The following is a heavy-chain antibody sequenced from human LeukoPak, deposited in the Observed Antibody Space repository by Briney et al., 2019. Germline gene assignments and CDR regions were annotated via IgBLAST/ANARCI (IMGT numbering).Heavy chain of an antibody. CDR3: STYSGGYAYYAY. CDR1: GGSISRYY. Sequence: SETLSLTCTVSGGSISRYYWTWIRQPAGEGLEWIGRIYPSGSTNYNPSLKSRVTMSVDTSKNQFSLKLSSMTAADTAVYYCSTYSGGYAYYAYWGQGILVTVSS. J-gene: IGHJ4*02. D-gene: IGHD1-26*01. CDR2: IYPSGST. V-gene: IGHV4-4*07.